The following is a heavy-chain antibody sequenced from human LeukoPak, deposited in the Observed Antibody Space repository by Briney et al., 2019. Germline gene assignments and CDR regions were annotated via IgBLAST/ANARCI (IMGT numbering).Heavy chain of an antibody. J-gene: IGHJ4*02. Sequence: GGSLRLSCAASGFTFSSYAMSWVRQAPGEGLEWGSAINDRGGAIYYADSVKGRCTISRDNSKNTLFLQMNSLRAEDTAVYFCAKGSAAGRPYYFDYWGQGTLVTVSS. V-gene: IGHV3-23*01. CDR3: AKGSAAGRPYYFDY. CDR1: GFTFSSYA. CDR2: INDRGGAI. D-gene: IGHD6-25*01.